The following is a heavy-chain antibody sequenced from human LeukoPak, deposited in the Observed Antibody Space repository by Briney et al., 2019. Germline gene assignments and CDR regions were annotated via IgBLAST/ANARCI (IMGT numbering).Heavy chain of an antibody. Sequence: PSETLSLTCAGSGYSITSGYYWGWIRQPPGKGPEWIGSIYHSGSTYYNPSLKSRVTISVDTSKNQLSLKLSSVTAADTAVYYCVRDLYSSGWFNFDYWGQGTLVTVSS. V-gene: IGHV4-38-2*02. CDR1: GYSITSGYY. CDR2: IYHSGST. CDR3: VRDLYSSGWFNFDY. J-gene: IGHJ4*02. D-gene: IGHD6-19*01.